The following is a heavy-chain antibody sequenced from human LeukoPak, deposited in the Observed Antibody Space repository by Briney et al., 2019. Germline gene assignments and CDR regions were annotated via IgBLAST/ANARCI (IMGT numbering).Heavy chain of an antibody. J-gene: IGHJ4*02. Sequence: GGSLRLSCAAFGFTFSSYAMSWVRQAPGKGLEWVSAISGSGGSTYYADSVKGRFTISRDNSKNTLYLQMNSLRAEDTAVYYCAKIFKSGFYDSSGYYSPDYYWGQGTLVTVSS. CDR2: ISGSGGST. D-gene: IGHD3-22*01. CDR3: AKIFKSGFYDSSGYYSPDYY. CDR1: GFTFSSYA. V-gene: IGHV3-23*01.